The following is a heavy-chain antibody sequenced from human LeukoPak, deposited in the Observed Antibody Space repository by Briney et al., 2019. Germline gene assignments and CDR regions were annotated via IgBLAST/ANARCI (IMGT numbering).Heavy chain of an antibody. D-gene: IGHD5-12*01. CDR2: IIPIFGTA. CDR3: ARGYVDIVATWRHFDY. J-gene: IGHJ4*02. V-gene: IGHV1-69*13. CDR1: GYTFTGYY. Sequence: SVKVSCKASGYTFTGYYMHWVRQAPGQGLEWMGGIIPIFGTANYAQKFQGRVTITADESTSTAYMELSSLRSEDTAVYYCARGYVDIVATWRHFDYWGQGTLVTVSS.